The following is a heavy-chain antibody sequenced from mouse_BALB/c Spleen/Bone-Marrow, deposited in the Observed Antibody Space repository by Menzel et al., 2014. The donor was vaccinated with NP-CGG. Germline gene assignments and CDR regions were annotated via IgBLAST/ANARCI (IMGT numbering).Heavy chain of an antibody. D-gene: IGHD1-1*01. CDR3: ASTTVVDY. CDR2: INPSTGYT. CDR1: GYTFTSYW. J-gene: IGHJ2*01. V-gene: IGHV1-7*01. Sequence: VHLVESGAELAKPGASVKMSCKASGYTFTSYWMHWVKQRPGQGLEWIGYINPSTGYTEYNQKFKDKATLTANKSSSTAYMQLSSLTSEDPAVYYCASTTVVDYWGQGTTLTVSS.